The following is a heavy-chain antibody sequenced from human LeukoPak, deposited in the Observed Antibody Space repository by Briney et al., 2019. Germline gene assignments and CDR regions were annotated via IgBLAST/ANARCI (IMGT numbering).Heavy chain of an antibody. J-gene: IGHJ6*04. D-gene: IGHD3-10*01. CDR3: ARWFGSGSYHTNYYYYGMDV. CDR2: MDHTGTT. Sequence: PSETLSLTCAVSSGSMNNVNWWSWVRQPPGKGLEWIGEMDHTGTTNYNPSLKSRVTMSVDRSKNQVSLKLSSVTAADTAVYYCARWFGSGSYHTNYYYYGMDVWGKGTTVTVSS. V-gene: IGHV4-4*02. CDR1: SGSMNNVNW.